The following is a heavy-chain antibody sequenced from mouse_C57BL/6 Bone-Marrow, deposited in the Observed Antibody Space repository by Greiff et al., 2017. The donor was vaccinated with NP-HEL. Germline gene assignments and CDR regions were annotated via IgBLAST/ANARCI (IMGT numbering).Heavy chain of an antibody. D-gene: IGHD2-1*01. CDR2: IDPENGDT. J-gene: IGHJ3*01. CDR1: GFNIKDDY. Sequence: VQLQQSGAELVRPGASVKLSCTASGFNIKDDYMHWVKQRPEQGLEWIGWIDPENGDTEYASKFQGKATITADTSSTTAYLQLSSLTSEDTAVYYCTTGGNSPWFAYWGQGTLVTVSA. V-gene: IGHV14-4*01. CDR3: TTGGNSPWFAY.